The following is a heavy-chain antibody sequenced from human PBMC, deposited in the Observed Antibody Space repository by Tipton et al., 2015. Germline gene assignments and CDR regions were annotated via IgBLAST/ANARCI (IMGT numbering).Heavy chain of an antibody. CDR3: ARAYSIGPADY. Sequence: WIRQPPGKGLEWVSSITWNGGSFAYADSVKGRFTISRDNAKKSVFLQMNSLRIEDTAVYYCARAYSIGPADYWGLGTLVTVSS. CDR2: ITWNGGSF. J-gene: IGHJ4*02. D-gene: IGHD4-11*01. V-gene: IGHV3-9*01.